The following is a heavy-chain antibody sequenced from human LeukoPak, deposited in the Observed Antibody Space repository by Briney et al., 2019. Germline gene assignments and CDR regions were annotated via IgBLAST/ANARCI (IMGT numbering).Heavy chain of an antibody. V-gene: IGHV4-34*01. CDR1: GGSFNGYY. J-gene: IGHJ4*02. D-gene: IGHD6-6*01. Sequence: PSETLSLTCAVYGGSFNGYYWSWIRPPPGKGLEWIGEINHSGSTNYKPSLKSRVTISVDTSKNQFSLELSSVTAADTAVYYGARGLIVRSSSGAHYWGQGTLVTVSS. CDR2: INHSGST. CDR3: ARGLIVRSSSGAHY.